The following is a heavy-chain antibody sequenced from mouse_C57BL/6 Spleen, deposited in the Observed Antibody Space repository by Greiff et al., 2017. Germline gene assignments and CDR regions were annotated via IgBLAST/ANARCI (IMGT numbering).Heavy chain of an antibody. CDR3: ARDITTARYWYFDV. D-gene: IGHD1-2*01. V-gene: IGHV5-16*01. Sequence: EVKVVESEGGLVQPGSSMKLSCTASGFTFSDYYMAWVRQVPEKGLEWVANINYDGSSTYYLDSLKSRFIISRDNAKNILYLQMSSLKSEDTATYYCARDITTARYWYFDVWGTGTTVTVSS. CDR2: INYDGSST. J-gene: IGHJ1*03. CDR1: GFTFSDYY.